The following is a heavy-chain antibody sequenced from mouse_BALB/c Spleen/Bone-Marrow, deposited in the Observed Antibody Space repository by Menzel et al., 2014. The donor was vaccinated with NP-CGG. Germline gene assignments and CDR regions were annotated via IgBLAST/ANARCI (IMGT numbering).Heavy chain of an antibody. V-gene: IGHV5-4*02. Sequence: EVHLVESGGGLVKPGGSLKLSCAASGFTFSDYYMYWVRQTPERRLEWVATISDGGSYTDYPGSVKGRFTVSRDNAKNNLYLQMSSLKSEDTAMYFCARTYRPFALDYWGQGTSVTVSS. CDR1: GFTFSDYY. CDR2: ISDGGSYT. D-gene: IGHD2-14*01. CDR3: ARTYRPFALDY. J-gene: IGHJ4*01.